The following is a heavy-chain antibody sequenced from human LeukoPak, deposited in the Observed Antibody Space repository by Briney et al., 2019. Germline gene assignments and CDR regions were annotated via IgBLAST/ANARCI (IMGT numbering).Heavy chain of an antibody. J-gene: IGHJ4*02. CDR2: ISYDGSNK. D-gene: IGHD6-6*01. CDR1: GFTFSSYG. V-gene: IGHV3-30*18. CDR3: AKDPGSSSSGNFDY. Sequence: GGSLRLSCAASGFTFSSYGMHWVRQAPGKGLEWVAVISYDGSNKYYADSVKGRFTISRDNSKNTLYLQMNSLRAEDTAVYYCAKDPGSSSSGNFDYWGQGTLVTVSS.